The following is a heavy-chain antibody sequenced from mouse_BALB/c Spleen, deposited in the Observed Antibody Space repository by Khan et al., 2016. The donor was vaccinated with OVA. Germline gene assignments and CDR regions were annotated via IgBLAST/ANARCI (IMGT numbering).Heavy chain of an antibody. CDR3: ARHPYFSYVMDN. CDR2: INTYTGEP. CDR1: GHTFTKYG. J-gene: IGHJ4*01. D-gene: IGHD2-10*01. Sequence: QIQLVQSGPELKKPGETVKISCKASGHTFTKYGMNWVKQAPGKGLKWMGWINTYTGEPTYADDFNGRFAFSLETSASTAYLQINNLKNEDTATYSCARHPYFSYVMDNWGQGTSVTVSS. V-gene: IGHV9-3-1*01.